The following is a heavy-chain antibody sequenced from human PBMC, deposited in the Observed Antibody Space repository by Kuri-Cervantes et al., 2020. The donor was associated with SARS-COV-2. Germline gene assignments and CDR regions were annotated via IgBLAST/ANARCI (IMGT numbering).Heavy chain of an antibody. CDR2: FDPEDGET. J-gene: IGHJ3*02. CDR1: GYTLTELS. CDR3: ATGAARVGDAFDI. D-gene: IGHD2-15*01. Sequence: SVTVSRKVSGYTLTELSMHWVRQAPGKGLEWMGGFDPEDGETIYAQKFQGRVTMTEDKTTDTAYMELSSPRSEDTAVYYCATGAARVGDAFDIWGQGTMVTVSS. V-gene: IGHV1-24*01.